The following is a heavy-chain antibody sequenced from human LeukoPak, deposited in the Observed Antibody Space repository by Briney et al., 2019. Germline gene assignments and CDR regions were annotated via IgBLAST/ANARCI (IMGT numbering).Heavy chain of an antibody. Sequence: SETLSLTCAVYGGSFSGYYWSWIRQPPGKGLEWIGEINHSGSTNYNPSLKSRVTISVDTSKNQFSLKLSSVTAADTAVYYCARAYDRYTIFGVVIPYYFDYWGQGTLVTVSS. D-gene: IGHD3-3*01. V-gene: IGHV4-34*01. CDR3: ARAYDRYTIFGVVIPYYFDY. CDR1: GGSFSGYY. J-gene: IGHJ4*02. CDR2: INHSGST.